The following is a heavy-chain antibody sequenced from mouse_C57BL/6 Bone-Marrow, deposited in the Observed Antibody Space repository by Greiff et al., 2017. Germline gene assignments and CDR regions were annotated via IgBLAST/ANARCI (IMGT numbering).Heavy chain of an antibody. V-gene: IGHV1-69*01. CDR1: GYTFTSYW. Sequence: QVQLQQPGAELVMPGASVKLSCKASGYTFTSYWMHWVKQRPGQGLEWIGEIDPSDSYTNYNQKFKGKSTLTVDKSTSTAYMQLSSLTSEDSAVYCCARAARAWFAEWGQGTLVTVSA. CDR2: IDPSDSYT. J-gene: IGHJ3*01. CDR3: ARAARAWFAE.